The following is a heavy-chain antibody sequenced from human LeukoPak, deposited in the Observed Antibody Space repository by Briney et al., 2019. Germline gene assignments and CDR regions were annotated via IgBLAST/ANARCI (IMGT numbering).Heavy chain of an antibody. CDR2: ISAYNGNT. J-gene: IGHJ1*01. V-gene: IGHV1-18*01. D-gene: IGHD2-15*01. CDR1: GYTFTSYG. Sequence: ASVKVSCKASGYTFTSYGISWVRQAPGQGLEWMGWISAYNGNTNYAQKLQGRVTMTTDTSTSTAYMELRSLRSDDTAVYYCARDGYCSGGSSYEFGYFQHWGQGTLVTVSS. CDR3: ARDGYCSGGSSYEFGYFQH.